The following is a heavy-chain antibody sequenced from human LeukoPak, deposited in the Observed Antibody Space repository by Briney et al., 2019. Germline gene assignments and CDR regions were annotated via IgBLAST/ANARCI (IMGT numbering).Heavy chain of an antibody. CDR3: AREGEAAVAGLDY. V-gene: IGHV4-4*02. D-gene: IGHD6-19*01. CDR1: GGSISSSNW. Sequence: SETLSLTCAVSGGSISSSNWWSWVRQPPGKGLEWIGEIYHSGSTNYNPSLKSRVTISVDKSKNQFSLELSSVTAADTAVYYCAREGEAAVAGLDYWGQGTLVTVSS. CDR2: IYHSGST. J-gene: IGHJ4*02.